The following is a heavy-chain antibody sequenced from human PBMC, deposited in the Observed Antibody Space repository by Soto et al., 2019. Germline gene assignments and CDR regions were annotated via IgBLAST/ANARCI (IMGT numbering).Heavy chain of an antibody. D-gene: IGHD5-12*01. CDR1: GFGSSSYW. V-gene: IGHV3-74*01. CDR3: AREMATISLGAFDI. J-gene: IGHJ3*02. Sequence: QLVESGGDLVQPGGSLRLSCAASGFGSSSYWMHWVRQAPGKGLVWVSRTNNDGSTTTYADSVRGRFTSFRDNAKNTLYLQMTSLGVEDTAVYYCAREMATISLGAFDIWGQGTMVTVSS. CDR2: TNNDGSTT.